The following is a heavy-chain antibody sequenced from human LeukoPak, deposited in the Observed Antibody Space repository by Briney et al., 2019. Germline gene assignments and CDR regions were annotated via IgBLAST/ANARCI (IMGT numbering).Heavy chain of an antibody. V-gene: IGHV1-18*01. CDR1: GYTFTTYN. D-gene: IGHD6-13*01. Sequence: ASVKVSCKASGYTFTTYNINWVRQAPGQGLEWMGWITADNGNTNYAQKFQGRVTMTTDTSTSTVYMELRSLRSDDTALYHCARGPIAAAGDSWGQGTLVTVSS. J-gene: IGHJ4*02. CDR2: ITADNGNT. CDR3: ARGPIAAAGDS.